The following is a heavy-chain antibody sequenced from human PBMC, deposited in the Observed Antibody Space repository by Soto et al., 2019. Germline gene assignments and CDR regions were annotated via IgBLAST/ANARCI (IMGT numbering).Heavy chain of an antibody. CDR3: ARVGSSWYKGLRMDV. CDR1: GFTFSSYW. D-gene: IGHD6-13*01. V-gene: IGHV3-7*03. J-gene: IGHJ6*02. CDR2: IKQDGSEK. Sequence: PGGSLRLSCAASGFTFSSYWMSWVRQAPGKGLEWVANIKQDGSEKYYVDSVKGRFTISRDNAKNSLYLQMNSLRAEDTAVYYCARVGSSWYKGLRMDVWGQGTTVTVSS.